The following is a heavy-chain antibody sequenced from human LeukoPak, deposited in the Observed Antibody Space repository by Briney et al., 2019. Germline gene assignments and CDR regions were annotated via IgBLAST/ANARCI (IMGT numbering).Heavy chain of an antibody. CDR1: GFTFSSYG. Sequence: GGSLRLSCAASGFTFSSYGMHWVRQAPGKGLEWVAFIRYDGSNKYYADSVKGRFTISRDNSKNTLYLQMNSLRAEDTAVYYCAREGGGSGSYLFDYWGQGTLVTVSS. CDR2: IRYDGSNK. J-gene: IGHJ4*02. D-gene: IGHD1-26*01. V-gene: IGHV3-30*02. CDR3: AREGGGSGSYLFDY.